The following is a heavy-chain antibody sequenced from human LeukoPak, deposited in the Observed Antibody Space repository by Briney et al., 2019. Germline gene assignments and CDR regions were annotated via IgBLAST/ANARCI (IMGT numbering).Heavy chain of an antibody. Sequence: GGSLRLSRAASGFTFSNYAMSWVRQAPGKGLDWVATVCSDSGRTYYADSVKGRFTISRDNSKNTLYLQMSSLRAEDTALYYCAKASADSCYSPMNYWGQGAQVTVSS. D-gene: IGHD2-15*01. J-gene: IGHJ4*02. CDR1: GFTFSNYA. CDR2: VCSDSGRT. CDR3: AKASADSCYSPMNY. V-gene: IGHV3-23*01.